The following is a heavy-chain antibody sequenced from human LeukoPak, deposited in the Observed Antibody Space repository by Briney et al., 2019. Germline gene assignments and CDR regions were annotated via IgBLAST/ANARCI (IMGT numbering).Heavy chain of an antibody. CDR2: IYPGDSDT. Sequence: GESLKISCKGSGYSFPSYWIAWVRQMPGKGLEWMGIIYPGDSDTRNSPSFQGQVTISVDKSISTAYLQWSSLKASDTAMYYCARHIGVFYGSGSYYDYWGQGTLVTVSS. V-gene: IGHV5-51*01. CDR1: GYSFPSYW. D-gene: IGHD3-10*01. J-gene: IGHJ4*02. CDR3: ARHIGVFYGSGSYYDY.